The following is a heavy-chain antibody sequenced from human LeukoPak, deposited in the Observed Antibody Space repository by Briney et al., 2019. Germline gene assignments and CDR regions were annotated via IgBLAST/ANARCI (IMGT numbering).Heavy chain of an antibody. V-gene: IGHV1-24*01. Sequence: GASVKVSCKVSGYTLTELSMHWVRQAPGKGVEWMGGFDPEDGETIYAHKFQGRVTMTEDTSTDTAYMELSSLRSEDTAVYYCATPGPCSSTSCYGYWYFDLWGRGTLVTVSS. D-gene: IGHD2-2*01. CDR2: FDPEDGET. CDR1: GYTLTELS. J-gene: IGHJ2*01. CDR3: ATPGPCSSTSCYGYWYFDL.